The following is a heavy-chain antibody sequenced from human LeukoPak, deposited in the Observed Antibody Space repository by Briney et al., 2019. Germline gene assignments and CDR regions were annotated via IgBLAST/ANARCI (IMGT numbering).Heavy chain of an antibody. CDR2: ISYDGSNK. D-gene: IGHD4-17*01. CDR1: GFTFSSYG. CDR3: AKSFGDSEYSGMDV. V-gene: IGHV3-30*18. Sequence: GGSLRLSCAASGFTFSSYGMHWVRQAPGKGLEWVAVISYDGSNKYYADSVKGRFTISRDNSKNTLYLQMNSLRADDTAVYYCAKSFGDSEYSGMDVWGQGTTVTVSS. J-gene: IGHJ6*02.